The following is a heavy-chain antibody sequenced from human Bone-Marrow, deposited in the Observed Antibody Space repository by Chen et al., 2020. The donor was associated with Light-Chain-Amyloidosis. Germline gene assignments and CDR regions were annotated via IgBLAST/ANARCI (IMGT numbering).Heavy chain of an antibody. CDR3: ARGYYYYYGMDV. CDR2: ISHYDDTI. Sequence: QVQVVESGGGLVKPGGSRRLSCTASGFVFNDYFMSWVRQAPGKGLEWFSYISHYDDTIYYADSVKGRFTISRDNARRSLYLQMNNLRADDTAVYYCARGYYYYYGMDVWGQGTTVTVSS. V-gene: IGHV3-11*01. J-gene: IGHJ6*02. CDR1: GFVFNDYF.